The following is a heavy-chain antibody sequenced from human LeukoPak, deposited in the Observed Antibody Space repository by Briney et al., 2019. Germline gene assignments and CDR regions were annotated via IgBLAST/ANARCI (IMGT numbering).Heavy chain of an antibody. CDR3: ARGDGYCSSASCSGN. V-gene: IGHV3-30*02. CDR1: GFTLNTYG. J-gene: IGHJ4*02. CDR2: IRFDGSNK. Sequence: GGFLSLSCAASGFTLNTYGMHWVRQAPGKGLEWVAFIRFDGSNKYYADSVKGRFTISRDNSKNTLYLQMKSLRPEDTAVYYCARGDGYCSSASCSGNWGQGTLVTVSS. D-gene: IGHD2-2*03.